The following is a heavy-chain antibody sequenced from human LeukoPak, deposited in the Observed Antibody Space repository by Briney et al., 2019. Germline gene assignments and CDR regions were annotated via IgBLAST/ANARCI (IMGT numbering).Heavy chain of an antibody. D-gene: IGHD6-13*01. V-gene: IGHV3-11*01. J-gene: IGHJ4*02. CDR3: ARLRGSRWDLLYFDY. Sequence: GGSLRLSCAVSGFTFSDYYMSWIRQAPGKGLEWVSYISSGGSTISHADSVKGRFTISRNNAENSLYLQMNSLRAEDTAVYYCARLRGSRWDLLYFDYWGQGTLVTVSS. CDR2: ISSGGSTI. CDR1: GFTFSDYY.